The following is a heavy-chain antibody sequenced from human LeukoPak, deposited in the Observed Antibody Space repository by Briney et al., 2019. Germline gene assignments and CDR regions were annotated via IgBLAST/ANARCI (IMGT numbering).Heavy chain of an antibody. CDR3: VRSSTYHLFDD. CDR1: GGSISSYY. D-gene: IGHD2-15*01. J-gene: IGHJ4*02. Sequence: SETLSLTCTVSGGSISSYYCSWIRQPPGKGLEWIGYMYYSGSTNYNPSLKSRITISVDMSENQFSLKLSSVTAADTAVYYCVRSSTYHLFDDWGQGTLVTVSS. V-gene: IGHV4-59*08. CDR2: MYYSGST.